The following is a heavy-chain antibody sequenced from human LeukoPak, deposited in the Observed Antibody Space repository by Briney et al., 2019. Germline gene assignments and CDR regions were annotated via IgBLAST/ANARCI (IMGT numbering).Heavy chain of an antibody. CDR3: AKIGILAPRTFDI. CDR1: GFTFSSYS. V-gene: IGHV3-23*01. J-gene: IGHJ3*02. Sequence: PGGSLRLSCAASGFTFSSYSMNWVRQAPGKGLEWVSSISGSSGSTYYADSVKGRFTISRDNSENTLYLQMNSLRAEDTAVYYCAKIGILAPRTFDIWGQGTMVTVSS. D-gene: IGHD6-6*01. CDR2: ISGSSGST.